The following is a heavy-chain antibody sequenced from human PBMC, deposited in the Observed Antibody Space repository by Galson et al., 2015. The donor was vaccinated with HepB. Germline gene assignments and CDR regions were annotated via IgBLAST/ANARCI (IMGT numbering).Heavy chain of an antibody. D-gene: IGHD3-10*01. CDR3: VNDLRGDYYYGMDV. J-gene: IGHJ6*02. Sequence: SLRLFCAASGFTFEDYAMHWVRQAPGKGLEWVSGITWNNDYKGYADSVKGRFIISRDNAKNSLYLQMNSLRVEDTALYYCVNDLRGDYYYGMDVWGQGTTVTFSS. V-gene: IGHV3-9*01. CDR1: GFTFEDYA. CDR2: ITWNNDYK.